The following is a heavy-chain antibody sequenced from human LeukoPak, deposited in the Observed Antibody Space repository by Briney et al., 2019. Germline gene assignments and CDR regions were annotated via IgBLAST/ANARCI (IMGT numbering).Heavy chain of an antibody. CDR1: GGSISSGDYY. V-gene: IGHV4-30-4*01. J-gene: IGHJ5*02. D-gene: IGHD3-22*01. CDR2: MNYSGST. Sequence: SPSQTLSLTCTVSGGSISSGDYYWSWIRQPPGKGLEWIAYMNYSGSTYYNPSLKSRVTMSADTSKNQLSLKLSSVTAADTAVYYCARPYYYDSRIDPWGQGILVTVSS. CDR3: ARPYYYDSRIDP.